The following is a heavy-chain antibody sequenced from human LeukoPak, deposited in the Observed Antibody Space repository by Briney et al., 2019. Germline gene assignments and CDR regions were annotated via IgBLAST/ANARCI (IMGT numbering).Heavy chain of an antibody. J-gene: IGHJ4*02. CDR1: GYTLTELS. CDR2: FDPEDGET. CDR3: ATGLFFQVDTAMATVPYFDY. D-gene: IGHD5-18*01. V-gene: IGHV1-24*01. Sequence: ASVKASCKVSGYTLTELSMHWVRQAPGKGLEWMRGFDPEDGETIYAQKFQGRVTMTEDTSTDTAYMELSSLRSEDTAVYYCATGLFFQVDTAMATVPYFDYWGQGTLVTVSS.